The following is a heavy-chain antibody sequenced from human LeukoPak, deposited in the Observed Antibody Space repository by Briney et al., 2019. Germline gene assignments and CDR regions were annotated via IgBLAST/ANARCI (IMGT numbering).Heavy chain of an antibody. V-gene: IGHV3-21*01. CDR3: ARRTDGGNFDY. Sequence: GGSLRLSCAASGFTFSSYSMNWVRQAPGKGREWVSSISSSSSYIYYADSVKGRFTISRDNAKNSLYLQMNSLRAEDTAVYYCARRTDGGNFDYWGQGTLVTVSS. D-gene: IGHD2-8*02. CDR1: GFTFSSYS. J-gene: IGHJ4*02. CDR2: ISSSSSYI.